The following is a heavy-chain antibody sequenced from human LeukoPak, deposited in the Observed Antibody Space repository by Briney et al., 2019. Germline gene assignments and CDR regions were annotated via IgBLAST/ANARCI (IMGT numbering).Heavy chain of an antibody. Sequence: PGGSLRLSCAASGFTFDDYAMHWVRQAPGKGLEWVSGISWNSGSIGYADSVKGRFTISRDNAKNSLYLQMNSLRAEDTALYYCAKDIGVPYSSGXYKXQAQFEYAFDIWGQGTMVTVSS. D-gene: IGHD6-19*01. CDR1: GFTFDDYA. CDR3: AKDIGVPYSSGXYKXQAQFEYAFDI. V-gene: IGHV3-9*01. J-gene: IGHJ3*02. CDR2: ISWNSGSI.